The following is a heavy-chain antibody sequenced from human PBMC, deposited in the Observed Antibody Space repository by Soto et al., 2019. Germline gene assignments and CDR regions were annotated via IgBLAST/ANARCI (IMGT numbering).Heavy chain of an antibody. CDR3: ARAQYTGRYFDACDV. CDR2: IWYDGSNK. Sequence: QVHLVESGGGVVQPGRSLRLSCAASGFPFSSYGMHWVRQAPGKGLEWVAVIWYDGSNKYYADSVKGRFTISRDNSKNTLYLQMNSLRVEDTAVYYCARAQYTGRYFDACDVWGQGTMVTVSS. CDR1: GFPFSSYG. J-gene: IGHJ3*01. V-gene: IGHV3-33*03. D-gene: IGHD1-26*01.